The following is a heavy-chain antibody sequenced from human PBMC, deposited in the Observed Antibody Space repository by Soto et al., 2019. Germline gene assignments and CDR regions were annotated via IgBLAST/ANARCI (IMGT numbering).Heavy chain of an antibody. V-gene: IGHV1-3*01. CDR1: GYTFTSYA. CDR3: ARDRGYSYGYCFDY. D-gene: IGHD5-18*01. Sequence: ASVKVSCKASGYTFTSYAMHWVRQAPGQRLEWMGWINAGNGNTKYSQKFQGRVTITRDTSASTAYMELSSLRSEGTAVYYCARDRGYSYGYCFDYWGQGTLVTVSS. J-gene: IGHJ4*02. CDR2: INAGNGNT.